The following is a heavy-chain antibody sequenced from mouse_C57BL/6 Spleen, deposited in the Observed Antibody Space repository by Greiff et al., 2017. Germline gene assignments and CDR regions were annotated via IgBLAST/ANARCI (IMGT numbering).Heavy chain of an antibody. CDR3: ARAITTVVASFDY. D-gene: IGHD1-1*01. V-gene: IGHV1-64*01. J-gene: IGHJ2*01. CDR1: GYTFTSYW. CDR2: IHPNSGST. Sequence: QVQLQQPGAELVKPGASVKLSCKASGYTFTSYWMHWVKQRPGQGLEWIGMIHPNSGSTNYNEKFKSKATLTVYKSSSTAYMQLSSLTSEDSAVYYCARAITTVVASFDYWGQGTTLTVSS.